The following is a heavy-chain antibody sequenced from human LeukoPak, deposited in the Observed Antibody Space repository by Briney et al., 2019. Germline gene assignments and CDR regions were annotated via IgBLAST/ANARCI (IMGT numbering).Heavy chain of an antibody. Sequence: GGSLRLSCAASGFTLSSYGMYWVRQAPGKGLEWVGVISYDGSNKYYADSVNSRFTISKDNSKNTLYLQMTSLRAEDTAVYYCAKIYTTTWLVDYWGQGTLVTVSS. CDR3: AKIYTTTWLVDY. CDR2: ISYDGSNK. CDR1: GFTLSSYG. J-gene: IGHJ4*02. V-gene: IGHV3-30*18. D-gene: IGHD6-13*01.